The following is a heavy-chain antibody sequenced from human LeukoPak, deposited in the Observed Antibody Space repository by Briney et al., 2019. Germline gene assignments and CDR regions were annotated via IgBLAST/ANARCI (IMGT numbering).Heavy chain of an antibody. CDR2: IWYDGSNQ. V-gene: IGHV3-33*06. D-gene: IGHD3-22*01. J-gene: IGHJ4*02. CDR3: AKEHDSSGYYPN. CDR1: GFTFSNAW. Sequence: PGGSLRLSCAASGFTFSNAWMSWVRQAPGKGLEWVAVIWYDGSNQYYVDSVKGRFTISRDNSKNTLYLQMNSLRAEDTAVYYCAKEHDSSGYYPNWGQGTLVTVSS.